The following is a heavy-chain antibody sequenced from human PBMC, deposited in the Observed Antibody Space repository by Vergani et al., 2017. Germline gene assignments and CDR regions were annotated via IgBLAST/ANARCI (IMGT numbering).Heavy chain of an antibody. CDR2: ISGPGLST. Sequence: EMQLVESGGGLVKPGGSLRLSCAASGFTFSNSAVSWVRQAPGRGLAWVSSISGPGLSTYYADSVKGRFSISRDNSKNTVFLQMHSLRAEDTAIYYCAGPQGTSAYYYGGFDYWGQGILVTVSS. CDR3: AGPQGTSAYYYGGFDY. D-gene: IGHD3-22*01. V-gene: IGHV3-23*04. CDR1: GFTFSNSA. J-gene: IGHJ4*02.